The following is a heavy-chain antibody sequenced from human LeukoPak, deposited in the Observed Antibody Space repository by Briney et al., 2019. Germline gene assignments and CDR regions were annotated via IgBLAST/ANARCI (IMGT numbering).Heavy chain of an antibody. J-gene: IGHJ4*02. CDR1: GGSISSSNW. CDR3: ARWGGYGDSFDY. Sequence: PSETLSLTCAVSGGSISSSNWWSWVRQPPGKGLEWIGEIYHSGSTNYNPSLKSRLTISVDKSKNQFSLKLSSVTAADTAVYYCARWGGYGDSFDYWGQGTLVTVSS. CDR2: IYHSGST. V-gene: IGHV4-4*02. D-gene: IGHD3-16*01.